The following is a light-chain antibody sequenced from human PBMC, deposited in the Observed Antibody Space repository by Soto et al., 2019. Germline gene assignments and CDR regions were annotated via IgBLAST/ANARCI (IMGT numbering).Light chain of an antibody. CDR1: QSVSSNF. J-gene: IGKJ1*01. Sequence: EIVLTQSPGTLSLSPGERATLSCRASQSVSSNFLAWYQQKPAQAPRLLIYGASSRATGIPDRFSGSGSGTDFTLTISRLEPEDFAVYYCQQYGSSGTFGQGTKVDI. CDR2: GAS. CDR3: QQYGSSGT. V-gene: IGKV3-20*01.